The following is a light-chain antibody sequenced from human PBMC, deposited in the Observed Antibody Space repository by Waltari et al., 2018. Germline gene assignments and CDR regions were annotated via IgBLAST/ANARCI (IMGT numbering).Light chain of an antibody. CDR3: CSFAGTYTWV. Sequence: SALTQPRSVSGSPGQSVTSSCTGTTTYVGGYNYVPWYQHHPGKAPKLMLFDVTQRPSGVPDRFSGSKSANTASLTISGLQAEDEADYYCCSFAGTYTWVFGGGTKVTVL. CDR2: DVT. J-gene: IGLJ3*02. V-gene: IGLV2-11*01. CDR1: TTYVGGYNY.